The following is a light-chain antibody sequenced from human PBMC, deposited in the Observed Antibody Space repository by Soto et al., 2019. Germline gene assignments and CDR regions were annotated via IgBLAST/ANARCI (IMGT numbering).Light chain of an antibody. CDR1: QGNVSW. CDR3: QQTTSFPLT. J-gene: IGKJ4*01. Sequence: DIQMTQSPSSVSASVGDRVTITCRASQGNVSWLAWYQQKPGKAPKLLIYAASNLQSGVPLRFSGSGSGTDFTLTISSLQPEDFATYYCQQTTSFPLTFGGGTKVEIK. V-gene: IGKV1-12*01. CDR2: AAS.